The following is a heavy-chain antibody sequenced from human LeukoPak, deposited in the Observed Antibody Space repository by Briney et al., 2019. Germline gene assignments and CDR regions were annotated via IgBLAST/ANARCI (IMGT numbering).Heavy chain of an antibody. D-gene: IGHD3-16*02. CDR2: IYYSGST. CDR3: ARAPASHYDYVWGSYRFRWFDP. Sequence: PSETLSLTCTVSGGSISSSSYYWGWIRQPPGKGLEWIGSIYYSGSTYYNPSLKSRVTISVDTSKNQFSLKLSSVTAADTAVYYCARAPASHYDYVWGSYRFRWFDPWGQGTLVTVSS. CDR1: GGSISSSSYY. J-gene: IGHJ5*02. V-gene: IGHV4-39*07.